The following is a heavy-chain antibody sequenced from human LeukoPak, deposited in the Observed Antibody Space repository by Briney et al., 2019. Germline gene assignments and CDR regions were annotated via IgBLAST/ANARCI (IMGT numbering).Heavy chain of an antibody. Sequence: SETLSLTCTVSGVSISSYYWSWIRQHPGKGLEWIGYIYYSGSTNYNPSLKSRVTISVETSKNQFSLKLSSVTAADTAVYYCARVGSSLYFDYWGQGTLVTVSS. CDR2: IYYSGST. J-gene: IGHJ4*02. V-gene: IGHV4-59*01. D-gene: IGHD6-13*01. CDR1: GVSISSYY. CDR3: ARVGSSLYFDY.